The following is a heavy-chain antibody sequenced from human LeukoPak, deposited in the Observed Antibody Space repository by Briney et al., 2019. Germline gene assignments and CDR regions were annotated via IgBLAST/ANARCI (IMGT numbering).Heavy chain of an antibody. CDR3: ARGWRASCSSTSCLFDY. CDR1: GYTFTSYD. V-gene: IGHV1-8*01. Sequence: ASVKVSCKASGYTFTSYDINWVRQATGQGLEWMGWMNPNSGNTGYAQKFQGRVTMTRNTSISTAYMELSSLRSEDTAVYYCARGWRASCSSTSCLFDYWGQGTLVTVSS. D-gene: IGHD2-2*01. J-gene: IGHJ4*02. CDR2: MNPNSGNT.